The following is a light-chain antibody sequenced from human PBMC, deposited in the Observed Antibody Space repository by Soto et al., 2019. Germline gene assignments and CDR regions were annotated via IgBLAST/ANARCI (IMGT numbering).Light chain of an antibody. CDR3: SSYTSDSSYV. J-gene: IGLJ1*01. CDR1: SSYVGLYDY. Sequence: QSVLTQHASVYGSPGKSITISCTGTSSYVGLYDYVSWYQQHPGKAPQLMIYAVSNRPSGVSNRFSASKSGNTASLFISGLQAEDEADYYCSSYTSDSSYVFGSGTKVTVL. CDR2: AVS. V-gene: IGLV2-14*01.